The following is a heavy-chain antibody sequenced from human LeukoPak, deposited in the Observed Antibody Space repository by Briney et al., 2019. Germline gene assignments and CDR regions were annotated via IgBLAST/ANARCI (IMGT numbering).Heavy chain of an antibody. CDR2: TRNKANSYIT. J-gene: IGHJ4*02. V-gene: IGHV3-72*01. D-gene: IGHD1-26*01. CDR3: ASIRGTFGY. CDR1: GFTFSDHF. Sequence: GGTLRLSCAASGFTFSDHFLDWVRQAPGKGLEWVGRTRNKANSYITEYAASVKGRFTISRDDSKNSLYLQMSSLKTDDTPMYYYASIRGTFGYWGQGTLDTVSS.